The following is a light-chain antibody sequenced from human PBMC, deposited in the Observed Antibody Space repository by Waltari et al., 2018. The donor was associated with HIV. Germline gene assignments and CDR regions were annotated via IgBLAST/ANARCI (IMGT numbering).Light chain of an antibody. CDR3: RAWDSSTVV. V-gene: IGLV3-1*01. CDR1: KLGDKY. Sequence: SYELTQPPSVSVSPGQTASIPCSGDKLGDKYACWYQQKPGQSPVLLIYADSRRPSGIRERFSGYKSGNTATLTIRATQAMDEADYYCRAWDSSTVVFGGGTKLTVL. CDR2: ADS. J-gene: IGLJ2*01.